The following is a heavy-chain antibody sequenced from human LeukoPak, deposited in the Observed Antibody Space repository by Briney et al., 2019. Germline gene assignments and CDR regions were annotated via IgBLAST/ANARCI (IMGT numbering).Heavy chain of an antibody. V-gene: IGHV3-48*01. CDR2: ISSSSSTI. Sequence: GGSLRLSCAASGFTFDDYGMSWVRQAPGKGLEWVSYISSSSSTIYYADSVKGRFTISRDNAKNSLYLQMNSLRAEDTAVYYCARDLTSYDFWSGYSGFDYWGQGTLVTVSS. D-gene: IGHD3-3*01. CDR1: GFTFDDYG. J-gene: IGHJ4*02. CDR3: ARDLTSYDFWSGYSGFDY.